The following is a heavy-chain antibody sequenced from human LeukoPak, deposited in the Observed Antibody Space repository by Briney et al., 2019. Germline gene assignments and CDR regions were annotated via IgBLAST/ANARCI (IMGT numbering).Heavy chain of an antibody. J-gene: IGHJ4*02. D-gene: IGHD6-19*01. V-gene: IGHV3-30*04. CDR3: TTGVMYGRWLEHGFAH. CDR2: ITYGGSNK. CDR1: GITFSDYA. Sequence: PGRSLSLSCAASGITFSDYAMHWVRQAPGKGLEWVAVITYGGSNKFYADSVKGRFTISRDNSKNTLFLQTNSLRVEDTAVYYCTTGVMYGRWLEHGFAHWGQGTLVTVSS.